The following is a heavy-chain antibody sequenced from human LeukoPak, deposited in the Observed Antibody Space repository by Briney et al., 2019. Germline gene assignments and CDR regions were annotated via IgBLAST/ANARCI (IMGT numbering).Heavy chain of an antibody. V-gene: IGHV3-30-3*01. CDR1: GFTFNKYA. J-gene: IGHJ3*02. Sequence: GGSLRLSCAASGFTFNKYAMHWVRQAPGKGLEWVAVVSYLGNDKFYADSVKGRFTISRDNSTNTLYLQMNSLRAEDTAVYYCAKDRDDYDFWSGRGSAFDIWGQGTMVTVSS. CDR2: VSYLGNDK. CDR3: AKDRDDYDFWSGRGSAFDI. D-gene: IGHD3-3*01.